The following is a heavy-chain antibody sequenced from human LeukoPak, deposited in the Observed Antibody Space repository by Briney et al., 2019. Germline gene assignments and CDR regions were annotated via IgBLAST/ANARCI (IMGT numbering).Heavy chain of an antibody. J-gene: IGHJ4*02. CDR2: INSDGSST. Sequence: GGSLRLSCGFSGFTFSNYAMSWVRQAPGKGLVWVSRINSDGSSTSYADSVKGRFTISRDNAKNTLYLQMNSLRAEDTAVYYCARASDWGPDYWGQGTLVTVSS. CDR3: ARASDWGPDY. D-gene: IGHD7-27*01. CDR1: GFTFSNYA. V-gene: IGHV3-74*01.